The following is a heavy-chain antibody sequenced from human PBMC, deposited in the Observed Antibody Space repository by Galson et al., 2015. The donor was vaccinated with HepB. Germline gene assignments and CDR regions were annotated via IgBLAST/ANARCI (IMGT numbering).Heavy chain of an antibody. CDR2: ISGSGRTT. CDR3: AKEGILLWRYGMDV. D-gene: IGHD3-10*01. Sequence: SLRLSCAASVSTFSSYAMSWVRQAPGKGLEWVSAISGSGRTTYYGDSVKGRFSMSRDNSRTTLYLQMNSLRVEDTAIYYCAKEGILLWRYGMDVWGQGTTVTVSS. CDR1: VSTFSSYA. V-gene: IGHV3-23*01. J-gene: IGHJ6*02.